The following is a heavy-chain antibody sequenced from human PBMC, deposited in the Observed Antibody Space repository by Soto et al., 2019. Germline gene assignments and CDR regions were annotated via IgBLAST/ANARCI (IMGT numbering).Heavy chain of an antibody. CDR3: ARKYCSSTSCYPGGMDV. J-gene: IGHJ6*02. Sequence: SETLSLTCTVSGGSISSGDYYWSWIRQPPGKGLEWIGYIYYSGSTYYNPSLKSRVTISVDTSKNQFSLKLSSVTAADTAVYYCARKYCSSTSCYPGGMDVWGQGTTVTVSS. D-gene: IGHD2-2*01. CDR1: GGSISSGDYY. CDR2: IYYSGST. V-gene: IGHV4-30-4*01.